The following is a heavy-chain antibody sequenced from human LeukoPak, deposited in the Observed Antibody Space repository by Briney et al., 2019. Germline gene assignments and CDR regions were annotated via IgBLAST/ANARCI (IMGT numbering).Heavy chain of an antibody. CDR3: AKDQQVGAAAYYFDS. CDR1: GFTFSRYG. D-gene: IGHD6-13*01. CDR2: IANDAKDK. J-gene: IGHJ4*02. V-gene: IGHV3-30*18. Sequence: SGRSLRLSCAASGFTFSRYGLHWVRQAPGKGLEWVAVIANDAKDKKYADSVKGRLTISRDNSKSTLYLQMNSLRAEDTAVYYCAKDQQVGAAAYYFDSWGQGTLVTVSS.